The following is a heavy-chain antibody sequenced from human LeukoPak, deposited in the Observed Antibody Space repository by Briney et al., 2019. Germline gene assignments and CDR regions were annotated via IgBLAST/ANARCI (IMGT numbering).Heavy chain of an antibody. CDR2: IHRSRNP. CDR3: ARLSSLYDPSYFDS. V-gene: IGHV4-38-2*01. Sequence: SETLSLTCFVSDDFISRDYWWGWIRQPPGQGLEWIGIIHRSRNPHYNPSLKSRVTMSVPPSKDHFSLRLSSVTAADTAIYYCARLSSLYDPSYFDSWGQGTLVTVSS. CDR1: DDFISRDYW. J-gene: IGHJ4*02. D-gene: IGHD3-3*01.